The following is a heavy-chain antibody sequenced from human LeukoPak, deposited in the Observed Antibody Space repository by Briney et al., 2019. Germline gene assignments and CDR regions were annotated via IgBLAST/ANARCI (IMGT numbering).Heavy chain of an antibody. Sequence: PGGSLRLSCAASGFTFSSYGMHWVRQAPGKGLEWVAFIRYDGSIKYYADSVKGRFTISRDNSKDTLYLQMNGLRAEDTAVYYCAKDKYSPFDYWGQGTLVTVSS. CDR3: AKDKYSPFDY. CDR1: GFTFSSYG. V-gene: IGHV3-30*02. J-gene: IGHJ4*02. CDR2: IRYDGSIK. D-gene: IGHD5-18*01.